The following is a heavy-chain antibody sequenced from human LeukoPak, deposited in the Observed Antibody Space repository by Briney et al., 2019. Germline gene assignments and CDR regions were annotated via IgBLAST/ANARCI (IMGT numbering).Heavy chain of an antibody. CDR3: ARELRYNYYYYGMDV. D-gene: IGHD3-9*01. CDR2: ISYDGSNK. V-gene: IGHV3-30-3*01. CDR1: GFTFSSYA. Sequence: GGSLRLSCAASGFTFSSYAMHWVRQAPGKGLEWVAVISYDGSNKNYADSVKGRFTISRDNSKNTLYLQMNSLRAEDTAVYYCARELRYNYYYYGMDVWGQGTTVTVSS. J-gene: IGHJ6*02.